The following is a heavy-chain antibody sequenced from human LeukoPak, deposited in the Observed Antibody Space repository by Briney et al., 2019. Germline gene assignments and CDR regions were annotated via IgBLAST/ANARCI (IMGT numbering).Heavy chain of an antibody. CDR2: IYSGGST. D-gene: IGHD6-19*01. Sequence: GGSLRLSCAASGFTVSSNYMSWVRQAPGKGLEWVSVIYSGGSTYYADSVKGRFTISRDNSKNTLYLQMNSLRAEDTAVYYCAKKTTYGAVAHDYWGQGTLVTVSS. CDR3: AKKTTYGAVAHDY. V-gene: IGHV3-53*01. CDR1: GFTVSSNY. J-gene: IGHJ4*02.